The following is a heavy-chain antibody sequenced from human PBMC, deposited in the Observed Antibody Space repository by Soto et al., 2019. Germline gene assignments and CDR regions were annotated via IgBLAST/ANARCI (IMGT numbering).Heavy chain of an antibody. Sequence: PGGSLRLSCVASGFTFSNFAMSWVRQAPGKGLEWVSGFSGSGGSTDYADSVKGRFTISRDNSKNTLYLQMNSLRAEDTAVYYCARADYGDYGSYWGQGTLVTVSS. V-gene: IGHV3-23*01. CDR2: FSGSGGST. D-gene: IGHD4-17*01. CDR1: GFTFSNFA. J-gene: IGHJ4*02. CDR3: ARADYGDYGSY.